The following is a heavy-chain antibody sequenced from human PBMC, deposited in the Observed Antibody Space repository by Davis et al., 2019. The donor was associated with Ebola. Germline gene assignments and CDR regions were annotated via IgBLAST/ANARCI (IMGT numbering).Heavy chain of an antibody. D-gene: IGHD6-19*01. J-gene: IGHJ6*02. V-gene: IGHV4-31*03. CDR3: ARAGSSGWYTTTMDV. CDR1: GGSISSGGYY. CDR2: IYYSGST. Sequence: SETLSLTCTVSGGSISSGGYYWSWLRQHPGKGLEWIGYIYYSGSTNYNPSLKSRVTISVDKSKNQFSLKLSSVTAADTAVYYCARAGSSGWYTTTMDVWGQGTTVTVSS.